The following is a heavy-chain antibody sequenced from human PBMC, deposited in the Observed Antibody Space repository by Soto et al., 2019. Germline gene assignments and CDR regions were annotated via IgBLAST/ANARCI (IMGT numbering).Heavy chain of an antibody. CDR2: ISGSGGST. CDR1: GFTFSSYA. J-gene: IGHJ4*02. D-gene: IGHD2-2*01. CDR3: AKGARYCSSTSCTRLSGY. Sequence: QLGGPLRLSCAASGFTFSSYAMSWVRQAPGKGLEWVSAISGSGGSTYYADSVKGRFTISRDNSKNTLYLQMNSLRAEDTAVYYCAKGARYCSSTSCTRLSGYWGQGTLVTVSS. V-gene: IGHV3-23*01.